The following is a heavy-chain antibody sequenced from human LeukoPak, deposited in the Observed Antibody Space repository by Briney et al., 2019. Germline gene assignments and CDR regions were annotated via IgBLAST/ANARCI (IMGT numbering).Heavy chain of an antibody. J-gene: IGHJ4*02. Sequence: GGSLRLSCAVSGFTFSHYWMSWVRQAPGKGLEGVANIKPDGSDTYYMDSVEGRFTISRDNAMSSLYLQMNSLRAEDTAVYYCARVGYNNYDLDFWGQGTLVTVSS. CDR2: IKPDGSDT. V-gene: IGHV3-7*01. D-gene: IGHD3-3*01. CDR3: ARVGYNNYDLDF. CDR1: GFTFSHYW.